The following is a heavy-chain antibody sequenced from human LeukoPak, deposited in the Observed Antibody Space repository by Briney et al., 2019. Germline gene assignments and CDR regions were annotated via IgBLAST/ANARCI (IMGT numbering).Heavy chain of an antibody. D-gene: IGHD6-19*01. CDR3: ARNSHGYSSGWLQFNFDY. CDR1: GYTFTGYY. Sequence: ASVKVSCKASGYTFTGYYMHWVRQAPGQGLEWMGWINPNSGGTNYAQKFQGRVTMTTDTSTSTAYMELRSLRSDDTAVYYCARNSHGYSSGWLQFNFDYWGQGTLVTVSS. J-gene: IGHJ4*02. CDR2: INPNSGGT. V-gene: IGHV1-2*02.